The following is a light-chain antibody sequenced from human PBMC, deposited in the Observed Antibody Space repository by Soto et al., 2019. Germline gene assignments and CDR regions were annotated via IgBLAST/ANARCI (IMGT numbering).Light chain of an antibody. J-gene: IGKJ1*01. Sequence: DIHVTQSLPTLPASLGDRVTLPXRASQTIGGWIVWYQQKPGKAPKXXVYXASTLQSGVASRFSGSGSGTEFTITISCLHPDDLATYYCQHYSSVWAFGQGTKVDIK. CDR1: QTIGGW. CDR3: QHYSSVWA. CDR2: XAS. V-gene: IGKV1-5*01.